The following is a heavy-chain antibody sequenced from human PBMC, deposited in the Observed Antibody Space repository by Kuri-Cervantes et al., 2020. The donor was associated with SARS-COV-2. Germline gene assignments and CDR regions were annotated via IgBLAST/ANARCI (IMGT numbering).Heavy chain of an antibody. CDR1: GGTFSSYA. D-gene: IGHD1-26*01. CDR2: IFPIFGTA. CDR3: ARKGGEVGATLYGMDV. J-gene: IGHJ6*02. V-gene: IGHV1-69*13. Sequence: SVKVSCKASGGTFSSYAISWVRQAPGQGLEWMGGIFPIFGTANYAQKFQGRVTITADESTSTAYMELSSLRSEDTAVYYWARKGGEVGATLYGMDVWGQGTTVTVSS.